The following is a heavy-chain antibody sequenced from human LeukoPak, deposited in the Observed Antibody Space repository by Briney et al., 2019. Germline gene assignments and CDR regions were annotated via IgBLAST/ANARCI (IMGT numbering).Heavy chain of an antibody. V-gene: IGHV3-21*01. Sequence: GGSLRLSCAASGFTFSSYSMNWVRQAPGKGLEWVSSISSSSSYIYYADSVKGRFTISRDNAKNSLYLQMNNLRAEDTAVYYCAMRYCSGGSCGSVYWGQGTLVTVSS. CDR1: GFTFSSYS. CDR3: AMRYCSGGSCGSVY. CDR2: ISSSSSYI. D-gene: IGHD2-15*01. J-gene: IGHJ4*02.